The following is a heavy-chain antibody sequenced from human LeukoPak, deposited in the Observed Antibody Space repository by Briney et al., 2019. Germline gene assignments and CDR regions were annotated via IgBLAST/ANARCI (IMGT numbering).Heavy chain of an antibody. Sequence: PSGTLSLTCAVYGGSFSGYYWSWIRQPPGKGLEWIGEINHSGSTNYNPSLKGRVTISVDTSKNQFSLKLSSVTAADTAVYYCARGGTYCSSTSCYKGRYYYYGMDVWGQGTTVTVSS. D-gene: IGHD2-2*02. CDR2: INHSGST. J-gene: IGHJ6*02. CDR1: GGSFSGYY. V-gene: IGHV4-34*01. CDR3: ARGGTYCSSTSCYKGRYYYYGMDV.